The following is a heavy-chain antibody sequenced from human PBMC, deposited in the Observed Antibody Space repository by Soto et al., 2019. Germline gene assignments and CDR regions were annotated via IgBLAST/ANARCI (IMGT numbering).Heavy chain of an antibody. Sequence: GGSLRLSCAASGFTFSSYWMSWVRQAPGKGLEWVANIKQDGSEKYYVDSVKGRFTISRDNAKNSLYLQMNSLRAEHTAVYYCARAITIFGVVIRYFDLWGRGTLVTVSS. J-gene: IGHJ2*01. V-gene: IGHV3-7*01. CDR3: ARAITIFGVVIRYFDL. D-gene: IGHD3-3*01. CDR1: GFTFSSYW. CDR2: IKQDGSEK.